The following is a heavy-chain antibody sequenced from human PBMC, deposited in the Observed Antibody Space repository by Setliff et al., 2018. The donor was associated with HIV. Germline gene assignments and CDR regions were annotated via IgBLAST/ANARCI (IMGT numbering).Heavy chain of an antibody. V-gene: IGHV4-38-2*01. CDR2: IYRSGST. CDR3: TRRDNSVSGYYTDHAFDI. D-gene: IGHD3-22*01. Sequence: SETLSLTCAVSGYSISSGYYWGWIRQTPGKGLEWIGEIYRSGSTNYNPSLKSRVTISLDKSKNQFSLKVNSVTAADTAVYYCTRRDNSVSGYYTDHAFDIWGQGTLVTVSS. CDR1: GYSISSGYY. J-gene: IGHJ3*02.